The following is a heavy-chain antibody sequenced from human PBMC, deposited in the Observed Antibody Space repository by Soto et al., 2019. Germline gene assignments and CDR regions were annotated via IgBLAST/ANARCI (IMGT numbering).Heavy chain of an antibody. CDR3: AKDCCGSGSYYISETFDY. V-gene: IGHV3-30*18. Sequence: QVQLVESGGGVVQPGRSLRLSCAASGFTFSSYGMHWVRQAPGKGLEWVAVISHDGSNKYYADSVKGRFTISRDKAKNTLYLQMNRLRAEDTAVYYCAKDCCGSGSYYISETFDYWGQGTLVTVSS. J-gene: IGHJ4*02. CDR2: ISHDGSNK. CDR1: GFTFSSYG. D-gene: IGHD3-10*01.